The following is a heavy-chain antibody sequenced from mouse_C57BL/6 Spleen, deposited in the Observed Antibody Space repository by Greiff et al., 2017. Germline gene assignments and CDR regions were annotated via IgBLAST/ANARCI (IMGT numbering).Heavy chain of an antibody. D-gene: IGHD1-1*02. CDR3: ARYYDAMDY. CDR1: GFTSTDYY. CDR2: IRNKANGYTT. J-gene: IGHJ4*01. Sequence: EVQLVESGGGLVQPGGSLSLSCAASGFTSTDYYMSWVRQPPGKALEWLGFIRNKANGYTTEYSASVKGRFTISRDNSQSILYLQMNALRAEDSATYYCARYYDAMDYWGQGTSVTVSS. V-gene: IGHV7-3*01.